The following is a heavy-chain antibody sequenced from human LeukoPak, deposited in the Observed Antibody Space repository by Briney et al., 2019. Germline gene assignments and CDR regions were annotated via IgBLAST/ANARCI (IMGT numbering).Heavy chain of an antibody. CDR3: ARSVGAIDY. V-gene: IGHV3-30*03. J-gene: IGHJ4*02. CDR1: GFTFSSYG. CDR2: ISYDGSNK. Sequence: PGGSLRLSCAASGFTFSSYGMHWVRQAPGKGLEWVAVISYDGSNKYYADSVKGRFTISRDNSKNTLYLQMNSLRAEDTAVYYCARSVGAIDYWGQGTLVTVSS. D-gene: IGHD1-26*01.